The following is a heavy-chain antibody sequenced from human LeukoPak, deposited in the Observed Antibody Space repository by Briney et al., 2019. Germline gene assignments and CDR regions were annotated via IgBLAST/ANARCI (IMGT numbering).Heavy chain of an antibody. V-gene: IGHV3-23*01. CDR1: GFTFSSYA. CDR2: ISGSGGST. CDR3: ANYYYDSSGYYYVAHYYYYGMDV. J-gene: IGHJ6*02. Sequence: GGSLRLSCAASGFTFSSYAMSWARQAPGKGLEWVSAISGSGGSTYYADSVKGRFTISRDNSKNTLYLQMNSLRAEDTAVYYCANYYYDSSGYYYVAHYYYYGMDVWGQGTTVTVSS. D-gene: IGHD3-22*01.